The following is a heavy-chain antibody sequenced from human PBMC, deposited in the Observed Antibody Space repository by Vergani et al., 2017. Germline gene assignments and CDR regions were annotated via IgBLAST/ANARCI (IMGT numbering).Heavy chain of an antibody. D-gene: IGHD3-10*01. CDR1: GFTFNGYY. V-gene: IGHV1-2*02. J-gene: IGHJ4*02. CDR3: ARTRSSGYYGSGSYYGDYVDY. Sequence: QVQLVQSGAEVKKPGASVKVSCKASGFTFNGYYMHWVRQAPGQGLEWMGWINPNSGGTNYAQKFKGRVTMTRDTSISTAYMELSRLRSDDTAVYYYARTRSSGYYGSGSYYGDYVDYWGRGTLVIVSA. CDR2: INPNSGGT.